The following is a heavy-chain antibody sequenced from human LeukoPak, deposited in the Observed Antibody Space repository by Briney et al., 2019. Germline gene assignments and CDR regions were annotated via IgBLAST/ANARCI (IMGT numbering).Heavy chain of an antibody. V-gene: IGHV5-51*01. CDR1: GYIFTNYW. Sequence: GESLKISCKGSGYIFTNYWIGWVRQMPGKGLEWMGIIYPADSETTYSPSFQGQVTISADKSIGTAHLQWSSLKASDTAMYSCATTLVGASVYDFDYWGQGTLVTVSS. D-gene: IGHD1-26*01. CDR3: ATTLVGASVYDFDY. CDR2: IYPADSET. J-gene: IGHJ4*02.